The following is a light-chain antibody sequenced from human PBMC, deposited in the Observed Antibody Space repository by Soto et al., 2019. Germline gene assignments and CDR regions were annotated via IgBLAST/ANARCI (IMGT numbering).Light chain of an antibody. Sequence: QSALTQPASVSGSPGQSITISCTGTSSDVGGYKYVSWYQLHPGTAPKLVIYDVTNRPSGVSNRFSGSKSGNTASLTISGLQAEDEADYYCSSYTSSSTLLYVFGTGTKVTVL. J-gene: IGLJ1*01. CDR3: SSYTSSSTLLYV. CDR2: DVT. V-gene: IGLV2-14*01. CDR1: SSDVGGYKY.